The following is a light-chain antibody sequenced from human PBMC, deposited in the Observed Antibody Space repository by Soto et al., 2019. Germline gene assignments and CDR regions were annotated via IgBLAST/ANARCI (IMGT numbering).Light chain of an antibody. CDR3: QHYRYSPLP. V-gene: IGKV3-20*01. CDR1: QSLSRDY. CDR2: AGL. Sequence: EVVLTQSTGTLSLSPGESATLSCRASQSLSRDYLAWYQQRPGQAPRLLIYAGLTRATGIPDRFSGGGSGTDFTLTISRLEPEDFAVYYCQHYRYSPLPFGGGTKVEI. J-gene: IGKJ4*01.